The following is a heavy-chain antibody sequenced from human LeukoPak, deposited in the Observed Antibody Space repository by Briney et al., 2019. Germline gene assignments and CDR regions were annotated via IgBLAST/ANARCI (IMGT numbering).Heavy chain of an antibody. Sequence: GESLKVSRKGSGYSFISYWIGWVRQMPGKGLEWMGIIYPGDSDTRYSPSFQGQVTISADKSISTAYLQWSSLKASDTAMYYCARRAANSPFDYWGQGALVTVSS. D-gene: IGHD2-21*01. CDR1: GYSFISYW. J-gene: IGHJ4*02. CDR3: ARRAANSPFDY. V-gene: IGHV5-51*01. CDR2: IYPGDSDT.